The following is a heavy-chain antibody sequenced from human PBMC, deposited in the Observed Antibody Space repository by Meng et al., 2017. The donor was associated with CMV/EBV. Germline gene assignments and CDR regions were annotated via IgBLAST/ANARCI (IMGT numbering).Heavy chain of an antibody. V-gene: IGHV4-31*02. D-gene: IGHD6-13*01. J-gene: IGHJ4*02. CDR2: IYYSGST. CDR1: GSISSGGYY. Sequence: GSISSGGYYWSWIRQHPGKGLEWIGFIYYSGSTYYNPPLKSRVTISVDTSKNQFSLKLSSVTAADTAVYYCARGGIAAAGSDFFDYWGQGTLVTVSS. CDR3: ARGGIAAAGSDFFDY.